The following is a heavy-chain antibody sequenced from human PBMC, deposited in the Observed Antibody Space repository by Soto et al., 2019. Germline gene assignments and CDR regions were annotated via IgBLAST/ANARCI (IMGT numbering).Heavy chain of an antibody. CDR1: GGSISSYY. V-gene: IGHV4-59*08. J-gene: IGHJ3*02. CDR3: ARQKLDDAFDI. D-gene: IGHD1-1*01. Sequence: PSETLSLTCTVSGGSISSYYWSWIRQPPGKGLEWIGYIYYSGSTNYNPSLKSRVTISVDTSKNQFSLKLSSVTAADTAVYYCARQKLDDAFDIWGQGTMVTVS. CDR2: IYYSGST.